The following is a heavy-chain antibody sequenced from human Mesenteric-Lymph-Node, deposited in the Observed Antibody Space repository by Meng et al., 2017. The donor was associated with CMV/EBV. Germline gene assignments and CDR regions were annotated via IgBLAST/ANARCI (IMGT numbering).Heavy chain of an antibody. Sequence: SVKVSCKASGGTFSSYAISWVRQAPGQGLEWMGGIIPILGIANYAQKFQGRVTITADKSTSTAYMELSSLRSEDTDVYYCARDLTRYCSSTSCSPFDPWGQGTLVTVSS. CDR2: IIPILGIA. J-gene: IGHJ5*02. D-gene: IGHD2-2*01. V-gene: IGHV1-69*10. CDR3: ARDLTRYCSSTSCSPFDP. CDR1: GGTFSSYA.